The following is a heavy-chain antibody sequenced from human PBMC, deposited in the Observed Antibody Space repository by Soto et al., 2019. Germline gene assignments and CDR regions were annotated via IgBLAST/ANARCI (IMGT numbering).Heavy chain of an antibody. Sequence: QVQLVQSGAEVKKPGASVKVSCKASGYTFTSYGISWVRQAPGQGLEWMGWISAYNGNTNYAQKLQGRVNMTTDTSASTAYMELRSLRSDDTAVYYCARDPALWFGELWPIDPWGQGTLVTVSS. CDR3: ARDPALWFGELWPIDP. D-gene: IGHD3-10*01. CDR1: GYTFTSYG. V-gene: IGHV1-18*01. J-gene: IGHJ5*02. CDR2: ISAYNGNT.